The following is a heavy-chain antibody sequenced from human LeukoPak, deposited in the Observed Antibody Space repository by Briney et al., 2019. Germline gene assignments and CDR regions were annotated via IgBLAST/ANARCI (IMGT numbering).Heavy chain of an antibody. Sequence: GGSLRLSCAASGFTFSSYEMNWVRQAPGKGLEWVSYISSSGSTVYYADSVKGRFTISRDNAKNSLYLQMNSLRAEDTAVYYCARDPYSGSYGNYYYYFMDVWGKGTTVTISS. D-gene: IGHD1-26*01. J-gene: IGHJ6*03. CDR2: ISSSGSTV. CDR3: ARDPYSGSYGNYYYYFMDV. V-gene: IGHV3-48*03. CDR1: GFTFSSYE.